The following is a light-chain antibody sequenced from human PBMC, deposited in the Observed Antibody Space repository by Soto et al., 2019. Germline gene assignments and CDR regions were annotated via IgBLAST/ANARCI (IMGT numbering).Light chain of an antibody. Sequence: QSVLTQPASVSGSPGQSITISCTGTSSDVGTYNLVSWYQQHPGKAPKLMIYEGSERPSGVSNRFSGSTSGNTASLTISGLQAEDEVDYYCCSYGGGVTIQVFGGGTKLTVL. CDR3: CSYGGGVTIQV. J-gene: IGLJ2*01. CDR1: SSDVGTYNL. CDR2: EGS. V-gene: IGLV2-23*03.